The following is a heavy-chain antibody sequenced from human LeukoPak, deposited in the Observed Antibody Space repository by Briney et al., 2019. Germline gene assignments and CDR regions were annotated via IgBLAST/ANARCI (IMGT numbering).Heavy chain of an antibody. J-gene: IGHJ1*01. Sequence: PPETLSLTCSVSGDSVSRSDSYSDWIRQPPGKGLEWIGTIYYSGRTYYSPPLKSRVTMSVDPSNNQFSLNLRSVTAADTAVYYCAGRRYYDGSGYLEWGQGTLLSLSS. D-gene: IGHD3-22*01. CDR3: AGRRYYDGSGYLE. CDR2: IYYSGRT. V-gene: IGHV4-39*01. CDR1: GDSVSRSDSY.